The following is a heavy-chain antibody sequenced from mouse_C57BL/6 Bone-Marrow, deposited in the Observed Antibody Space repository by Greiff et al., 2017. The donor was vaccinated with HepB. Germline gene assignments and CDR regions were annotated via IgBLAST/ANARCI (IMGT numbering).Heavy chain of an antibody. CDR3: TRWERRYWYFDV. Sequence: QVQLQQSGAELVRPGASVTLSCKASGYTFTDYEMHWVKQTPVHGLEWIGAIDPETGGTAYNQKFKGKAILTADKSSSTAYMELRSLTSEDSAVYYGTRWERRYWYFDVWGTGTTVTVSS. D-gene: IGHD4-1*01. J-gene: IGHJ1*03. CDR2: IDPETGGT. CDR1: GYTFTDYE. V-gene: IGHV1-15*01.